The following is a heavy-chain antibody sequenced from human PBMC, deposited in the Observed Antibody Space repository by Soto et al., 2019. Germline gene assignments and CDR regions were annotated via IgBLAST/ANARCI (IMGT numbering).Heavy chain of an antibody. D-gene: IGHD4-17*01. J-gene: IGHJ6*03. Sequence: QVQLQESGPGLVKPSETLSLTCTVSGGSISSYYWSWIRQPPGKGLEWIGYIYYSGSTNYNPSLKSRVTISVDTSKNQFFLKLSSVTAADTAVYYCARARTTVMYYYYYMDVWGKGTTVTVSS. CDR3: ARARTTVMYYYYYMDV. CDR1: GGSISSYY. V-gene: IGHV4-59*01. CDR2: IYYSGST.